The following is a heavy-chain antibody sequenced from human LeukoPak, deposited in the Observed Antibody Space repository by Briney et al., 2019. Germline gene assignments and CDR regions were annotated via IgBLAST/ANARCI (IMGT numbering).Heavy chain of an antibody. Sequence: GGSLRLSCAASGFTFSSYWMTWVRQAPGKGLEWVANIKQDGSKKNYVDSVKGRFTISRDNAKNSLYLQMNSLRAEDTAVYYCARALTTLTYEGYWGQGTLVTVSS. D-gene: IGHD1-1*01. V-gene: IGHV3-7*01. CDR2: IKQDGSKK. CDR1: GFTFSSYW. CDR3: ARALTTLTYEGY. J-gene: IGHJ4*02.